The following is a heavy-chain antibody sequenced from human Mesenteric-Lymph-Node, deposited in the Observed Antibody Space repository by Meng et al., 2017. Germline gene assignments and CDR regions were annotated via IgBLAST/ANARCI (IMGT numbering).Heavy chain of an antibody. Sequence: GESLKISCKGSGYSFTSYWIGWVRQMPGKGLEWMGIIYPGDSDTRYSPSFQGQVTISADKSISTAYLQWSSLKASDTAMYYCARSGADTLLWFGESSGTGAFDIWGQGTMVTVSS. CDR2: IYPGDSDT. CDR3: ARSGADTLLWFGESSGTGAFDI. V-gene: IGHV5-51*01. CDR1: GYSFTSYW. J-gene: IGHJ3*02. D-gene: IGHD3-10*01.